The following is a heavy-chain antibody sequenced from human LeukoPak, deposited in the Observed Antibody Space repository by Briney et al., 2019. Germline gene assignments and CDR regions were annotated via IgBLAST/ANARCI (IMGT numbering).Heavy chain of an antibody. D-gene: IGHD5-18*01. CDR3: ARLRTATGGFYYYYMDV. CDR2: INHSGST. CDR1: GGSFSGYY. V-gene: IGHV4-34*01. J-gene: IGHJ6*03. Sequence: SETLSLTCAVYGGSFSGYYWSWIHQPPGKGLEWIGEINHSGSTNYNPSLKSRVTISVDTSKNQFSLKLSSVTAADTAVYYCARLRTATGGFYYYYMDVWGKGTTVTISS.